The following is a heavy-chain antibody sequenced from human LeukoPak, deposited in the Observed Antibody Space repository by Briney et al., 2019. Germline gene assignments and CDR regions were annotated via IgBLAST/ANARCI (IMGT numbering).Heavy chain of an antibody. CDR2: ISYDGSNK. CDR3: AKLSHRAPSDY. CDR1: GFTFSDYA. Sequence: GRSLRLSCAASGFTFSDYAMHWVRQAPGKGLEWVALISYDGSNKYHADSVKGRFTISRDNSKNTLYLQMNSLRPEDTALYYCAKLSHRAPSDYWGRGTLITVSP. D-gene: IGHD2/OR15-2a*01. J-gene: IGHJ4*02. V-gene: IGHV3-30*18.